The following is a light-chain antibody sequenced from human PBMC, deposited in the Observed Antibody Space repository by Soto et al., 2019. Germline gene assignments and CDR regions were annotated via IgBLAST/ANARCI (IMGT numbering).Light chain of an antibody. CDR2: GAS. CDR1: RDISNS. Sequence: DIQMTQSPSSVSASVRDRLTITCRASRDISNSLAWYQQTPGKAPKLLLRGASSLHRGVPSRFSGGGAGTEFTLTISSLQPEDFATYYCQQSYSSPPTFGQGTKVEIK. J-gene: IGKJ1*01. CDR3: QQSYSSPPT. V-gene: IGKV1-12*01.